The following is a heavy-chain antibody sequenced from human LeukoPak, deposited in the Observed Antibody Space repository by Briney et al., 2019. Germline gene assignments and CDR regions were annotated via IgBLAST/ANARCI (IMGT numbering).Heavy chain of an antibody. CDR1: GFTFSSYE. J-gene: IGHJ4*02. V-gene: IGHV3-48*03. CDR3: AKSSGYYDYFDY. CDR2: ISSSGSTI. Sequence: PGGSLRLSCAASGFTFSSYEMNWVRQAPGKGLEWVSYISSSGSTIYYADSVKGRFTISRDNAKNSLYLQMNSLRAEDTAVYYCAKSSGYYDYFDYWGQGTLVTVSS. D-gene: IGHD3-3*01.